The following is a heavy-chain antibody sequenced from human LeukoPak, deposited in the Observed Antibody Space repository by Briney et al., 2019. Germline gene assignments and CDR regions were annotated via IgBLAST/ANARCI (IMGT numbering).Heavy chain of an antibody. CDR2: MNPNTGDT. J-gene: IGHJ4*02. V-gene: IGHV1-8*01. Sequence: ASVRVSYKASGFTFTSYDINWVRQASGQGLEWMGWMNPNTGDTGYAQKFQGRVTMTRDISMSTAYMELSSLRSEDTAVYYCARGPPNWGFDYWGQGTLVTVSS. D-gene: IGHD7-27*01. CDR3: ARGPPNWGFDY. CDR1: GFTFTSYD.